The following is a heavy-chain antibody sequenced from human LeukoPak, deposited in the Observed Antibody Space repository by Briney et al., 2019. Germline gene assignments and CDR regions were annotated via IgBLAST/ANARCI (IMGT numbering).Heavy chain of an antibody. CDR2: IYYSGST. Sequence: PSEALSLTCTVSGYPISSGYYWGWIRQPPGKGLEWIGSIYYSGSTYYNPSLKSRVTISVDTSKNQFSLKLSSVTAADTAVYYCARLYDSSGHFDYWGQGTLVTVSS. CDR1: GYPISSGYY. D-gene: IGHD3-22*01. V-gene: IGHV4-38-2*02. J-gene: IGHJ4*02. CDR3: ARLYDSSGHFDY.